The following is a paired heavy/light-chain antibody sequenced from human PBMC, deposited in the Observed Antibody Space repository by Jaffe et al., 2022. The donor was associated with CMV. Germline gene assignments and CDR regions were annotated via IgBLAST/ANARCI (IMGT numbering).Heavy chain of an antibody. CDR2: ISSSAANI. D-gene: IGHD3-3*01. CDR1: GLTVNDYY. J-gene: IGHJ5*02. CDR3: ARGRERFLDYLPRFDP. Sequence: QVQLVESGGGLVKPGGSLRLSCVASGLTVNDYYMSWFRQAPGKGLEWISYISSSAANIYYADSVKGRFTVSRDDAKNSLYLQMDSLRADDTAVYYCARGRERFLDYLPRFDPWGQGTLVTVSS. V-gene: IGHV3-11*01.
Light chain of an antibody. V-gene: IGKV1-39*01. CDR1: QTISNY. CDR3: QQSHTFPPIT. Sequence: DIQLTQSPSSLSASVGDTISITCRASQTISNYLNWYQQKPGKAPKLLIYAASSLQSGVPSRFSGSRSGTDFTLTINSLQPEDFATYYCQQSHTFPPITFGQGTRLEIK. J-gene: IGKJ5*01. CDR2: AAS.